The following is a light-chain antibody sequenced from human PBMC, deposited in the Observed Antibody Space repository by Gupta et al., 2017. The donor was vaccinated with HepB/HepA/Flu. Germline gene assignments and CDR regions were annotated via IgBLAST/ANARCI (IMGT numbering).Light chain of an antibody. Sequence: DLQMTQSPSSVFAFLGDRVTVSCRASQGISNFLGWFQQKPGKAPRSLIFGGSNLHTGVTSRFSASGSGKDFTLTISSLQVEDIATYYCQQYYTYPWTFGQGTRVEF. CDR2: GGS. J-gene: IGKJ1*01. CDR3: QQYYTYPWT. V-gene: IGKV1-16*01. CDR1: QGISNF.